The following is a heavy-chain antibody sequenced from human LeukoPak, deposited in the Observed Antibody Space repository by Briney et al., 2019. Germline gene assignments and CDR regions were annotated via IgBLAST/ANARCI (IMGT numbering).Heavy chain of an antibody. CDR1: GYTFTDYY. CDR3: SRRMAAPGSSRFDY. V-gene: IGHV1-2*02. D-gene: IGHD6-13*01. CDR2: INPNSGGT. Sequence: GASVMVSCKASGYTFTDYYIHWVRQAPGQGLEWMGWINPNSGGTTFAPKFQGRVTMTRDTSVSTAYMELSRLRSDDTAVYFCSRRMAAPGSSRFDYWGQGTLVTVSS. J-gene: IGHJ4*02.